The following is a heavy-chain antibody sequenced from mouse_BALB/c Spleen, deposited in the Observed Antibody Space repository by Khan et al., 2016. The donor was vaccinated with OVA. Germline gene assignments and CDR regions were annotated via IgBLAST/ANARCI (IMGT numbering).Heavy chain of an antibody. V-gene: IGHV1-84*02. D-gene: IGHD1-1*01. CDR2: IYPGSGNT. Sequence: QVQLQQSGPELVKPGASVKISCKASGYIFTDYYMNWVKQKPGQGLEWIGWIYPGSGNTKYNENFKGKATLTVDTSSSTAYMQLTSLTSEDTAGYVGARGNYDGRTSWFGYWGQGTLVTGST. CDR1: GYIFTDYY. J-gene: IGHJ3*01. CDR3: ARGNYDGRTSWFGY.